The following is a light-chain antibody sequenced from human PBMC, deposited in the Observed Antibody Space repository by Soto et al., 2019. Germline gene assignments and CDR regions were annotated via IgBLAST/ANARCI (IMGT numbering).Light chain of an antibody. CDR3: QQYYSIPLT. Sequence: DIVMTQSPDSLALSLGDRSSINCKCSQSVLYSSNNKNYLAWYQQKPGQPPKLLIYWASTRESGVPDRFSGSGSGTDFTLTISSLQAEDVAVYYCQQYYSIPLTFGGGTKVDIK. CDR1: QSVLYSSNNKNY. J-gene: IGKJ4*01. CDR2: WAS. V-gene: IGKV4-1*01.